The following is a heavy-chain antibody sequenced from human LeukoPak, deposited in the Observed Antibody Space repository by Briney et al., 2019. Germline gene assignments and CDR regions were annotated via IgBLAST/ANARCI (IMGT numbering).Heavy chain of an antibody. V-gene: IGHV3-7*01. Sequence: GGSLRLSCAASGFTFTNDFMTWVRQAPGKGLEWVANMKVDGTDIHYVDSVKGRFTISSDNARNSLYLQMNTLRVEDTAVYYCAKDPNGDYVGAFDSWGQGTMVTVSS. D-gene: IGHD4-17*01. CDR2: MKVDGTDI. CDR3: AKDPNGDYVGAFDS. CDR1: GFTFTNDF. J-gene: IGHJ3*02.